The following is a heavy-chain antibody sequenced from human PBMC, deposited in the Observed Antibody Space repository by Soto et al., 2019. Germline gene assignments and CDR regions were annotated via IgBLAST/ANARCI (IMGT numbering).Heavy chain of an antibody. D-gene: IGHD4-17*01. V-gene: IGHV4-59*08. J-gene: IGHJ6*03. CDR3: ARHYGDYYYYYYMDV. Sequence: ASETLSLTCTVSGGSISSYYWSWIRQPPVKGLERIRYIYYSGSTNYNPSLKSRVTITEDTSKNQFSLKLRSVTAADTAVYYCARHYGDYYYYYYMDVWGKGTTVTVSS. CDR2: IYYSGST. CDR1: GGSISSYY.